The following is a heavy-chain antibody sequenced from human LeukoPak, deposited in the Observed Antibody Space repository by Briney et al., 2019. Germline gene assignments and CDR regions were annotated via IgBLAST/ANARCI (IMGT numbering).Heavy chain of an antibody. CDR1: GGSISSNSYY. V-gene: IGHV4-61*02. CDR3: ARGNVLRYFDWFDP. D-gene: IGHD3-9*01. CDR2: IYTSGST. Sequence: SETLSLTCAVSGGSISSNSYYWSWIRQPAGKGLEWIGRIYTSGSTNYNPSLKSRVTMSVDTSKNQFSLKLSSVTAADTAVYYCARGNVLRYFDWFDPWGQGTLVTVSS. J-gene: IGHJ5*02.